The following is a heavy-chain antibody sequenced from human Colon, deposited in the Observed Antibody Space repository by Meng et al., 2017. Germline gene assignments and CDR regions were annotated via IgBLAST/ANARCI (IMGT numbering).Heavy chain of an antibody. D-gene: IGHD3-10*01. CDR2: IYHSGST. J-gene: IGHJ4*02. CDR3: ARRRGGSGRDC. CDR1: GGSISSNGYY. V-gene: IGHV4-39*01. Sequence: QLLLQESGPGLVKPSETLSLTGTVSGGSISSNGYYWDWVRQPPGKGLEWIGAIYHSGSTSYNPSLQSRVTMFVDTSKNQFSLMLTSVTATDTAVYYCARRRGGSGRDCWGQGTLVTVSS.